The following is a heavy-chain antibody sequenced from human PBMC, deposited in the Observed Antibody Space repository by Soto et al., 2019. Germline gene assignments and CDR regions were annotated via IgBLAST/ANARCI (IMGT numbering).Heavy chain of an antibody. J-gene: IGHJ4*02. Sequence: SGPTLVNPTETLTLTCTVSGISLSHPRVGVSWIRQPPGKALEWLAHIFSNDVKSYSTSLKSRLTISKDTSKSQVVLTMTNMDPVDTATYYCARILSGPYSSPDYWGQGTLVTVSS. CDR3: ARILSGPYSSPDY. D-gene: IGHD4-4*01. V-gene: IGHV2-26*01. CDR2: IFSNDVK. CDR1: GISLSHPRVG.